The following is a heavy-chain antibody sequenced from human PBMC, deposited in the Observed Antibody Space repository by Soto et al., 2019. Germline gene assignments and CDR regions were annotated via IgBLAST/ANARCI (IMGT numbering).Heavy chain of an antibody. CDR3: ARGSPDGDYVDY. J-gene: IGHJ4*02. CDR2: IIPIFGTA. CDR1: GGTFSSYA. V-gene: IGHV1-69*14. D-gene: IGHD4-17*01. Sequence: QVQLVQSGAEVKKPGSSVKVSCKASGGTFSSYAISWVRQAPGQGLEWMGGIIPIFGTANYAQKFKGRVTIXRXXCKSTAYMEMNSLRSEDTAVYYCARGSPDGDYVDYWGQGTLVTVSS.